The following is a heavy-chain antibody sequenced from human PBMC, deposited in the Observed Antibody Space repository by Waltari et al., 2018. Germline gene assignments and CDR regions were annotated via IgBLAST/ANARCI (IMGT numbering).Heavy chain of an antibody. Sequence: QLQLQESGPGLVKPSETLSLTCPVSGGSISSSSYYWGWIRQPPGKGLEWIGSIYYSGSTYYNPSLKSRVTISVDTSKNQFSLKLSSVTAADTAVYYCARDTYCGGDCYSGNWFDPWGQGTLVTVSS. CDR3: ARDTYCGGDCYSGNWFDP. J-gene: IGHJ5*02. D-gene: IGHD2-21*01. CDR1: GGSISSSSYY. V-gene: IGHV4-39*07. CDR2: IYYSGST.